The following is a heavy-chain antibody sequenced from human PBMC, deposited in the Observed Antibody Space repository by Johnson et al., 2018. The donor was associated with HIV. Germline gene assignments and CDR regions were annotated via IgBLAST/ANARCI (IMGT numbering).Heavy chain of an antibody. CDR2: ISYDGSDK. Sequence: VESGGGVVQPGRSLRLSCAASGFPFSTYAMHWVRQAPGKGLEWVSVISYDGSDKYYADSVKGRFTISRDNSKNTLYLQMNSLRAEDTAVYYCARDRPYYYGSGDAFDIWGQGTMVTVSS. CDR1: GFPFSTYA. CDR3: ARDRPYYYGSGDAFDI. D-gene: IGHD3-10*01. J-gene: IGHJ3*02. V-gene: IGHV3-30*14.